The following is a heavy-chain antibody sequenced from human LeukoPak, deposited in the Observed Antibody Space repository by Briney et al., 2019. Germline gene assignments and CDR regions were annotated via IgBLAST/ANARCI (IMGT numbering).Heavy chain of an antibody. CDR3: ARDCSDGSCHAG. CDR2: IIPIFGTA. J-gene: IGHJ4*02. CDR1: GGTYSSYA. V-gene: IGHV1-69*13. Sequence: GASVKVSCKASGGTYSSYAISWVRQVPGQGLEWMGGIIPIFGTANYAQKFQGRVTITADESTSTAYMELSSLRSEDTAVYYCARDCSDGSCHAGWGQGTLVTVSS. D-gene: IGHD2-15*01.